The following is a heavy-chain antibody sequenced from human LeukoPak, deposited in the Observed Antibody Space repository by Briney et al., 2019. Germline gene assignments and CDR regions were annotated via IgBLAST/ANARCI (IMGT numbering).Heavy chain of an antibody. CDR2: ISYDGYTI. Sequence: PGGSLRLSCAASGFAFNTYAVHWVRQAPGKGLEWVAVISYDGYTIYYADSVRGRFTISRDNSKNILYLQMNSLRAEDTAVYYCARCGVGVAAAAANCWGQGTLLTVSS. CDR3: ARCGVGVAAAAANC. V-gene: IGHV3-30-3*01. CDR1: GFAFNTYA. J-gene: IGHJ4*02. D-gene: IGHD6-13*01.